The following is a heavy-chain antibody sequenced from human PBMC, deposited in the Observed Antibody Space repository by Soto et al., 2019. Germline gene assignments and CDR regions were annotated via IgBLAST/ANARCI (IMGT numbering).Heavy chain of an antibody. Sequence: ASVKVSCKASGGTFSSYTISWVRQAPGQGLEWMGRIIPILGIANYAQKFQGRVTITADKSTSTAYMELSSLRSEDTAVYYCARSRAAAGNCYYYYGMDVWGQGTTVTISS. CDR2: IIPILGIA. D-gene: IGHD6-13*01. CDR1: GGTFSSYT. V-gene: IGHV1-69*02. J-gene: IGHJ6*02. CDR3: ARSRAAAGNCYYYYGMDV.